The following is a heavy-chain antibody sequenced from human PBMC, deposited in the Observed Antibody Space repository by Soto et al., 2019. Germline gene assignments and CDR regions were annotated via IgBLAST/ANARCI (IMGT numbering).Heavy chain of an antibody. J-gene: IGHJ4*02. CDR2: ISGSGGST. Sequence: GGSLRLSCAASGFTFSSYAMSWVRQAPGKGLEWVSAISGSGGSTYYADSVKGRFTISRDNSKNTLYLQMNSLRAEDTAVYYCAKAPRGYSYGRWDYWVQGTLVTVSS. CDR3: AKAPRGYSYGRWDY. CDR1: GFTFSSYA. V-gene: IGHV3-23*01. D-gene: IGHD5-18*01.